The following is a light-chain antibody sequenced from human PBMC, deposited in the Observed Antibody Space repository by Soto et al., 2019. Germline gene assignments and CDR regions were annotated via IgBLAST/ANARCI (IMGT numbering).Light chain of an antibody. V-gene: IGKV3-11*01. CDR1: QSVSSY. J-gene: IGKJ4*01. CDR3: QQRSNWPLT. CDR2: DAS. Sequence: IVLTQSPVTLSLSPGERATLSCRASQSVSSYLAWYQQQPGQAPRLLIYDASNRATDIPARFRGSGSGTDFTLTISSLEPEDSAVYYCQQRSNWPLTFGGGTKVEIK.